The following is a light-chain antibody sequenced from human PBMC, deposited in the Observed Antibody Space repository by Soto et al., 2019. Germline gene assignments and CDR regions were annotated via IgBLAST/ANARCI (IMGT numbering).Light chain of an antibody. V-gene: IGLV2-14*03. CDR3: TSWTTSPTMI. J-gene: IGLJ2*01. Sequence: QSVLTQPASVSGSPGQSITISCTGTSSDIGAYNFVSWYQQHPGKAPKLMLYDVNIRPSGVSNRCSGSKSGNTASLTISGLQAEDEAEYYCTSWTTSPTMIFGGGTKLTVL. CDR1: SSDIGAYNF. CDR2: DVN.